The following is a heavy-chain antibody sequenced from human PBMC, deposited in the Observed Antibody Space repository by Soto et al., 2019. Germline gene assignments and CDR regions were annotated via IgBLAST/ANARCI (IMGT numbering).Heavy chain of an antibody. Sequence: QVQLVQSGAEVKKPGSSVKVSCEASGATLNTFINYGITWVRQAPGQGLEWMGGIIPVFGSAHYAQKFQGRVTISEDESTRTDYMELSSLRSDDTAVYYCARGAAPKIVVVMYDAFEIWGQGTMVTVSS. V-gene: IGHV1-69*12. CDR2: IIPVFGSA. CDR3: ARGAAPKIVVVMYDAFEI. D-gene: IGHD3-22*01. J-gene: IGHJ3*02. CDR1: GATLNTFINYG.